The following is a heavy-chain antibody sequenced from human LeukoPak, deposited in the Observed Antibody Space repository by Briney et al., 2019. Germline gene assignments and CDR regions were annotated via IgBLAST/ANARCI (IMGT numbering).Heavy chain of an antibody. D-gene: IGHD4-11*01. CDR1: GFTFSTYA. J-gene: IGHJ5*02. CDR3: ARDSSYSHYNWFDP. Sequence: PGGSLRLSCAASGFTFSTYAMRWVRQAPGKGLEDVSAISSDGRYTYYANSVKGRSTISRDNSKKTLFLQMGSLRAEDMAVYYCARDSSYSHYNWFDPWGQGTLVTVSS. CDR2: ISSDGRYT. V-gene: IGHV3-64*01.